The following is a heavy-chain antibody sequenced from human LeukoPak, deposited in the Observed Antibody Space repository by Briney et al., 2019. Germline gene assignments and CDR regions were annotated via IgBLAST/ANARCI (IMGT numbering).Heavy chain of an antibody. Sequence: SETLSLTCTVSGGSIISSSYYWGWIRQPPGKGLEWIGSIYYSGSTYYNPSLKSRVTISVDTSKNQFSLKLSSVTAADTAVYYCASSSHIVVVPAAMFDYWGQGTLVTVSS. J-gene: IGHJ4*02. CDR2: IYYSGST. CDR1: GGSIISSSYY. V-gene: IGHV4-39*01. CDR3: ASSSHIVVVPAAMFDY. D-gene: IGHD2-2*01.